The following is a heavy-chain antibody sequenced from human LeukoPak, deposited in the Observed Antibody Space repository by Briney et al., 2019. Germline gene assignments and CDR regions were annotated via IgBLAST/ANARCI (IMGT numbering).Heavy chain of an antibody. CDR2: ISYDGSNK. CDR1: GFTFSSYG. CDR3: AKLMGELATVDY. J-gene: IGHJ4*02. D-gene: IGHD1-26*01. Sequence: PGGSLRLSCAASGFTFSSYGMHWVRQAPGKGLEWVAVISYDGSNKYYADSVKGRFTISRDNSKNTLYLQMNSLRAEDTAVYYCAKLMGELATVDYWGQGTQVTVSS. V-gene: IGHV3-30*18.